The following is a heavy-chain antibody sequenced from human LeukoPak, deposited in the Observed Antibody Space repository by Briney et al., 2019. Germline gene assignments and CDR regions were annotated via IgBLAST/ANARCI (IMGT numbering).Heavy chain of an antibody. CDR1: GFTFSSYS. J-gene: IGHJ4*02. V-gene: IGHV3-48*01. CDR3: TSDTFGKYDS. Sequence: GGSLRLSCAASGFTFSSYSMNWVRQAPGKGLEWVSYISSSSSTIYYADSVKGRFTISRDNAKNSLYLQMNSLRAEDTALYYCTSDTFGKYDSWGQGTLATVSS. CDR2: ISSSSSTI. D-gene: IGHD3-10*01.